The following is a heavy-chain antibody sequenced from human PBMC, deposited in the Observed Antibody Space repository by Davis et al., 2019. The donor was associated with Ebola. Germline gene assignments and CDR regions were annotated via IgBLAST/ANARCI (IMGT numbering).Heavy chain of an antibody. Sequence: ASVKVSCKASGYTLTSYYMHWVRQAPGQGLEWIGIINPSGGSTSYAQKFQGRVTMTRDTSTSTVYMELSSLRSEDTAVYYCARGGSYDTGGHGLKYYYHGMDVWGQGTTVTVSS. CDR2: INPSGGST. CDR3: ARGGSYDTGGHGLKYYYHGMDV. J-gene: IGHJ6*02. V-gene: IGHV1-46*01. CDR1: GYTLTSYY. D-gene: IGHD3-22*01.